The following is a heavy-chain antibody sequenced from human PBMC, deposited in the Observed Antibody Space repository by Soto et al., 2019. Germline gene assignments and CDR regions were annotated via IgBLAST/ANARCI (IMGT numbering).Heavy chain of an antibody. V-gene: IGHV3-33*01. J-gene: IGHJ4*02. CDR3: ARDHGRGARPPYSSGWYKI. CDR2: IWYDGSNK. CDR1: GFTFSSYG. D-gene: IGHD6-19*01. Sequence: QVQLVESGGGVVQPGRSLRLSCAASGFTFSSYGMHWVRQAPGKGLEWVAVIWYDGSNKYYADSVKGRFTISRDNSKNTLYLQMNSLRAEDTAVYYCARDHGRGARPPYSSGWYKIWGQGTLVTVSS.